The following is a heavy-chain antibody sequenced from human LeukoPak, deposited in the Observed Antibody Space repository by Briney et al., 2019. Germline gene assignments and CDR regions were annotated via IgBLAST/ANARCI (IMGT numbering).Heavy chain of an antibody. CDR1: GFTPSSYT. V-gene: IGHV3-21*01. J-gene: IGHJ6*02. CDR3: ARYISQQLVHPDYYYYGMDV. D-gene: IGHD6-13*01. CDR2: IDTNSFYI. Sequence: PGGSLRLSCAGSGFTPSSYTMNWVRQATGKGLEWVASIDTNSFYIYHADAVMGRFTISRDNSKNTLYLQMNSLRAEDTAVYYCARYISQQLVHPDYYYYGMDVWGQGTTVTVSS.